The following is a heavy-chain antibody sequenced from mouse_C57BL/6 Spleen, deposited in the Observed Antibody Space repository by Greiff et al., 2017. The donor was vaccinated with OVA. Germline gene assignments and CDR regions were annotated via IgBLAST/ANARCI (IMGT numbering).Heavy chain of an antibody. Sequence: VMLVESGPGLVQPSQSLSITCTVSGFSLTSYGVHWVRQSPGKGLEWLGVIWSGGSTDYNAAFISRLSISKDNSKSQVFFKMNSLQADDTAIYYCARRGAMVTPYYAMDYWGQGTSVTVSS. V-gene: IGHV2-2*01. CDR1: GFSLTSYG. CDR2: IWSGGST. CDR3: ARRGAMVTPYYAMDY. D-gene: IGHD2-2*01. J-gene: IGHJ4*01.